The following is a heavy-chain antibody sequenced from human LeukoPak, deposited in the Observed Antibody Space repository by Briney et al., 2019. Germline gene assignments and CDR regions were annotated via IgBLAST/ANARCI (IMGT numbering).Heavy chain of an antibody. Sequence: PSETLSLTCALSGDSFSSGYWNWIRQPPGKGLEWIGSIYDSGSTDYNPSLKSRLTLSVDTSKTQFSLRLSSVTAADTAVYYCATTDDYGDYFDYWGQGTLVTVSS. V-gene: IGHV4-38-2*01. J-gene: IGHJ4*02. CDR2: IYDSGST. CDR3: ATTDDYGDYFDY. CDR1: GDSFSSGY. D-gene: IGHD4-17*01.